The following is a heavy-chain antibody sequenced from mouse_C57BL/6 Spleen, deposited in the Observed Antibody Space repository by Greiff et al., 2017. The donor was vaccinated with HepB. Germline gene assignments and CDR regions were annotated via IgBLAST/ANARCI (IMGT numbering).Heavy chain of an antibody. D-gene: IGHD1-1*01. CDR1: GYTFTSYW. CDR3: ARSGYYGSSYGRHYFDY. CDR2: IAPSDSYT. J-gene: IGHJ2*01. V-gene: IGHV1-69*01. Sequence: QVQLKESGAELVMPGASVKLSCKASGYTFTSYWMHWVKQRPGQGLEWIGEIAPSDSYTNYNQKFKGKSTLTVDKSSSTAYMQLSSLTSEDSAVYYCARSGYYGSSYGRHYFDYWGQGTTLTVSS.